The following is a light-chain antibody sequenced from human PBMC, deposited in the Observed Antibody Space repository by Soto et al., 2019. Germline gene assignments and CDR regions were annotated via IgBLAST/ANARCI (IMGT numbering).Light chain of an antibody. CDR3: QQYGSSPRT. CDR1: QYINTR. CDR2: QTS. J-gene: IGKJ1*01. V-gene: IGKV3-20*01. Sequence: EIVLTQSPATLSSFPGDRVTLSCRASQYINTRLAWYQHRPGQAPRLLIYQTSIRAAGIPARFSASGSGTDFTLTIRRLEPDDFAVYYCQQYGSSPRTFGQGTKVDIK.